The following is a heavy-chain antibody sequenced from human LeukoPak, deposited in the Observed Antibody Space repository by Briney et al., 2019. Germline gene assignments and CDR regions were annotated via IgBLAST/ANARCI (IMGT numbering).Heavy chain of an antibody. CDR3: ARANAGITFDY. Sequence: PSETLSLTCTVSGGSISSGGYYWSWLRQHPGKGLEWIGYIYYSGSTYYNPSLESRVTISVDTSKNQFSLKLSSVTAADTAVYYCARANAGITFDYWGQGTLVTVSS. J-gene: IGHJ4*02. CDR2: IYYSGST. D-gene: IGHD1-14*01. V-gene: IGHV4-31*03. CDR1: GGSISSGGYY.